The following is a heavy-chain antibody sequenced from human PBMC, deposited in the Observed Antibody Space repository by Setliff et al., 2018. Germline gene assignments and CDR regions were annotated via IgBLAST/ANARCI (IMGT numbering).Heavy chain of an antibody. CDR3: AKDQGTGYCSGGSCYLFEH. V-gene: IGHV3-33*03. Sequence: GGSLRLSCAASGFTFRNYGVHWVRQAPGKGPEWVAVIWFDGGNEFYADSVRGRFTISRDNSKNMLYLQMDSLRVEDTAVYYCAKDQGTGYCSGGSCYLFEHWGQGVQVTVSS. CDR2: IWFDGGNE. D-gene: IGHD2-15*01. CDR1: GFTFRNYG. J-gene: IGHJ4*02.